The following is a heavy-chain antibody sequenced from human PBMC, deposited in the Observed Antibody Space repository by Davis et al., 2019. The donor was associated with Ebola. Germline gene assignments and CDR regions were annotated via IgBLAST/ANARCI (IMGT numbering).Heavy chain of an antibody. CDR2: ISSSSSTI. Sequence: GESLKISCAASGFTFSSYSMNWVRQAPGKGLEWVSYISSSSSTIYYADSVKGRFTISRDNAKNSLYLQMNSLRAEDTAVYYCAALTAGAFDIWGQGTILTVSS. D-gene: IGHD3-9*01. V-gene: IGHV3-48*01. CDR3: AALTAGAFDI. J-gene: IGHJ3*02. CDR1: GFTFSSYS.